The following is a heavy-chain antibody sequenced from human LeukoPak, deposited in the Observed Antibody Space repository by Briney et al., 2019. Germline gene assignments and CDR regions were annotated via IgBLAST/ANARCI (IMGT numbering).Heavy chain of an antibody. CDR3: ATSGGYGQMNYYYYGMDV. V-gene: IGHV1-24*01. CDR2: FDPEDGET. D-gene: IGHD5-12*01. CDR1: GYTLTELS. J-gene: IGHJ6*02. Sequence: HRASVKVSCKVSGYTLTELSMHWVRQAPGKGLEWMGGFDPEDGETIYAQKFQGRVTMTEDTSTDTAYMELSSLRSEDTAVYYCATSGGYGQMNYYYYGMDVWGQGTLVTVSS.